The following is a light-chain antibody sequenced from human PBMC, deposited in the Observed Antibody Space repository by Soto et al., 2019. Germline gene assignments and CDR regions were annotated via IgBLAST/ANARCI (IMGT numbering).Light chain of an antibody. CDR1: SSDVGAYNY. CDR2: EVS. J-gene: IGLJ3*02. Sequence: QSALTQPASVSGSPGQSITISCIGASSDVGAYNYVSWYQQHPGKAPKLIIYEVSYRPSGVSNLFSGSKSVNTASLTISGLQAEDEADYYCSSYTTSTTWVFGGGTKLTVL. V-gene: IGLV2-14*01. CDR3: SSYTTSTTWV.